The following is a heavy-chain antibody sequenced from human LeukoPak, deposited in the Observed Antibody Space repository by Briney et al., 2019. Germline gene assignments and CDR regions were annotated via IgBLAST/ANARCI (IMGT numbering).Heavy chain of an antibody. CDR1: GGTFSSYA. Sequence: SVKVSCKASGGTFSSYAISWVRQAPGQGLEWMGRIIPILGIANYAQKFQGRVTITADKSTSTAYMELSSLRSEDTAVYYCAREFGDYTVHDAFDIRGQGTMVTVSS. D-gene: IGHD4-17*01. J-gene: IGHJ3*02. CDR2: IIPILGIA. CDR3: AREFGDYTVHDAFDI. V-gene: IGHV1-69*04.